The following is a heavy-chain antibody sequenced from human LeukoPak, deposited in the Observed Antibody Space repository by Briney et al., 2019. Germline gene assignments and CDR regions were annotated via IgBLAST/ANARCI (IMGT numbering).Heavy chain of an antibody. Sequence: SGGSLRLSCAASGFTFSSYGMHWVRQAPGKGLEWVAVISYDGSNKYYADSVKGRFTISRDNSKNTLYLQMNSLRAEDTAVYYCAKDEYSSSWSLGVYWGQGTLVTVSS. CDR2: ISYDGSNK. V-gene: IGHV3-30*18. CDR3: AKDEYSSSWSLGVY. D-gene: IGHD6-13*01. J-gene: IGHJ4*02. CDR1: GFTFSSYG.